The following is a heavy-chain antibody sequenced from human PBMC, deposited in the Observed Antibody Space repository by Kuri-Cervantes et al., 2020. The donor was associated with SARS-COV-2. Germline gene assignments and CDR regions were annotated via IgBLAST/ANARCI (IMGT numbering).Heavy chain of an antibody. CDR1: GYTFSDYSNYY. V-gene: IGHV1-2*04. J-gene: IGHJ6*02. CDR2: INPNSGGT. CDR3: ATGMVRGLIQSYYYGMDV. Sequence: ASVKVSCKASGYTFSDYSNYYMYWVRQAPGQGLEWMGWINPNSGGTNYAQNFQGWVTMTRDTSISTAYMELSRLRSDDTAVYYCATGMVRGLIQSYYYGMDVWGQGTTVTVSS. D-gene: IGHD3-10*01.